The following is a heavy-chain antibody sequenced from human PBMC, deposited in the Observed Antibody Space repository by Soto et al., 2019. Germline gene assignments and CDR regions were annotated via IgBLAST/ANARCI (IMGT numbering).Heavy chain of an antibody. Sequence: PSETLSLTCTVSGGSFSSGGYYWSWIRQHPGKGLEWIGSIYYSGSTYYNSSLRSRLTMSVDSSKNQFSLNLSSVTAADTAVYYCARGPRQEYGGKFFDYWGQGTLVTVSS. CDR1: GGSFSSGGYY. J-gene: IGHJ4*02. D-gene: IGHD4-17*01. CDR3: ARGPRQEYGGKFFDY. CDR2: IYYSGST. V-gene: IGHV4-31*03.